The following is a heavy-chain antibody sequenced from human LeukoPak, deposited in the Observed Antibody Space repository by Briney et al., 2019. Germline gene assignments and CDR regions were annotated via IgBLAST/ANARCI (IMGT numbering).Heavy chain of an antibody. V-gene: IGHV1-2*02. D-gene: IGHD6-19*01. J-gene: IGHJ4*02. CDR2: INPNSGGT. CDR3: ARDLGMTVASTTDY. Sequence: APVKVSCKTSGFTFTAYYIHWVRQAPGQGLEWVGCINPNSGGTNYAQSFQGRVTVTRDTSIDTAYMELSRLRSDDTAVYYCARDLGMTVASTTDYWGQGTLVTVSS. CDR1: GFTFTAYY.